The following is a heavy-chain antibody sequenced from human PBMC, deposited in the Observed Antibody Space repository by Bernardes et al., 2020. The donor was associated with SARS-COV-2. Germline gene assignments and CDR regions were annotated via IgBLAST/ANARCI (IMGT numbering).Heavy chain of an antibody. J-gene: IGHJ5*01. D-gene: IGHD3-10*01. CDR1: GCSISSSGYY. CDR3: ETTMVRVFDS. CDR2: IYYLRST. Sequence: TLSLTWTVSGCSISSSGYYWSWLRQGKGKGLEWTGYIYYLRSTYYNPSSRSRVTISVDTTKNQFSLKLSSVTAADTAVYYCETTMVRVFDSWGQGTLVTVSS. V-gene: IGHV4-31*02.